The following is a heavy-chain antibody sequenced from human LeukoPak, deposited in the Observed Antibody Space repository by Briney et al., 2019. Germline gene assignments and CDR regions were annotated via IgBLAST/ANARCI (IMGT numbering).Heavy chain of an antibody. CDR3: ARDPSLRLGELSSFDY. J-gene: IGHJ4*02. CDR2: ISAYNGNT. V-gene: IGHV1-18*01. D-gene: IGHD3-16*02. CDR1: GYTFTSYG. Sequence: ASVNVSYKASGYTFTSYGISWVRQAPGQGLEWMGWISAYNGNTNYAQKLQGRVTMTTDTSTSTAYLELRSLRSDDTAVYYCARDPSLRLGELSSFDYWGQGTLVTVSS.